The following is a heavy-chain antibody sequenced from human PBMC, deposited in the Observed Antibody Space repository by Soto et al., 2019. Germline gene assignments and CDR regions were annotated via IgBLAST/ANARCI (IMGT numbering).Heavy chain of an antibody. CDR3: ARDYL. Sequence: EVQLVESGGGLVQPGGSLRLSCAASGFSFSSLWMSWVRQAPGKGPEWVANIKQDGSEKYYVDSVKGRFTISRDNAQNSLYLQMNSLRADDTAVYYCARDYLWGQGTLVSVPS. J-gene: IGHJ4*02. CDR1: GFSFSSLW. CDR2: IKQDGSEK. V-gene: IGHV3-7*01.